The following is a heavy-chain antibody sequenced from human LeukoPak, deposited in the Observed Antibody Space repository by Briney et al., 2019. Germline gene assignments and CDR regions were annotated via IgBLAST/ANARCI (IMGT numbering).Heavy chain of an antibody. D-gene: IGHD1-1*01. CDR2: IYYSGST. CDR3: AGQKSGTTLFDY. Sequence: SETLSLTCTVSGGSISSGGYYWSWIRQHPGKGLEWIGYIYYSGSTYYNPSLKSRVTISVDTSKNQFSPKLTSVTAADTAVYYCAGQKSGTTLFDYWGQGTLVTVSS. J-gene: IGHJ4*02. CDR1: GGSISSGGYY. V-gene: IGHV4-31*03.